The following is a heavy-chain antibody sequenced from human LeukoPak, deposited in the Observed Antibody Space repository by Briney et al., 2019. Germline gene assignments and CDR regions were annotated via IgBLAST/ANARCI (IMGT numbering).Heavy chain of an antibody. V-gene: IGHV3-21*01. CDR2: ISSSSSYI. CDR3: ARVDSSDAFDI. D-gene: IGHD3-22*01. Sequence: PGGSLRLSCAASGFTFSSYSMNWVRQAPGKGLEWVSSISSSSSYIYYADSVKGRFTISRDNAKNSLYLQMNSLRAEDTAVNYCARVDSSDAFDIWGQGTMVTVSS. CDR1: GFTFSSYS. J-gene: IGHJ3*02.